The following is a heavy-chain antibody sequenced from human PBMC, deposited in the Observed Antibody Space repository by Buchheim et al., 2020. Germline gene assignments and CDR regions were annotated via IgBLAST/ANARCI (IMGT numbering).Heavy chain of an antibody. CDR1: GGSISSGDYY. D-gene: IGHD3-22*01. Sequence: QVQLQESGPGLVKPSQTLSLTCSVSGGSISSGDYYWSWIRQPPGKGLEWIGYIYYSGSTYYNPSLKSRGTISLTPSQTQLSLYLSSVTAADTAVYYCARDGSGYGLGDYWGQGIL. J-gene: IGHJ4*02. CDR2: IYYSGST. CDR3: ARDGSGYGLGDY. V-gene: IGHV4-30-4*01.